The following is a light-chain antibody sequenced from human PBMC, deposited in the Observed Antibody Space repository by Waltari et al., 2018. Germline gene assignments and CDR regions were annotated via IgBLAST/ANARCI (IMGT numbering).Light chain of an antibody. CDR2: AAS. CDR3: QQSYSPLT. J-gene: IGKJ4*01. Sequence: DIQMTQSPSSLSASIGDRVTITCRPSQSINNFLNWYQQKPGKAPKLLIYAASTLQSGVPSRFSGSGSETHFTLTISSLQPEDVAAYYCQQSYSPLTFDGGTNVEIK. CDR1: QSINNF. V-gene: IGKV1-39*01.